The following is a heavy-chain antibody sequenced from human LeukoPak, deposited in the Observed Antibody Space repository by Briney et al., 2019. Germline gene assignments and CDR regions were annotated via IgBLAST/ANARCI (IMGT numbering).Heavy chain of an antibody. CDR2: VSGSGDST. D-gene: IGHD3-22*01. V-gene: IGHV3-23*01. Sequence: PGGSLRLSCAASGFTFSSYAMSWVRQAPGKGLEWVSSVSGSGDSTYYADSVKGRFTISRDNSKNTLYVQMDSLTAEDTAVYYCVRDKYDRSNYAYIDSWGHGTLVTVSS. CDR1: GFTFSSYA. J-gene: IGHJ5*01. CDR3: VRDKYDRSNYAYIDS.